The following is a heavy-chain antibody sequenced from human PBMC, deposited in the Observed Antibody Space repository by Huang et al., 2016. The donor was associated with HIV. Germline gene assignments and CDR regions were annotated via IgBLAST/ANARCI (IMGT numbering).Heavy chain of an antibody. CDR2: ISGTGNTP. J-gene: IGHJ4*02. CDR3: AKVRGSGSFYNDN. Sequence: EVQLLESGGGLVQPGGSLRRSCAASGFTFNSYGMSWFRQEPWKGREVVAAISGTGNTPYYADSVKGRFTISRDNARNTLYLQLNSLRPDDTAIYYCAKVRGSGSFYNDNWGQGTLVTVSS. D-gene: IGHD3-10*01. V-gene: IGHV3-23*01. CDR1: GFTFNSYG.